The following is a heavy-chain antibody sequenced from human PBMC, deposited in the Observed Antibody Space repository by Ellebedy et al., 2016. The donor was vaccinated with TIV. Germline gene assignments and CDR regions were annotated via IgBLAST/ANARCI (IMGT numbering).Heavy chain of an antibody. J-gene: IGHJ1*01. V-gene: IGHV1-18*01. Sequence: AASVEVSCKASGGTLSTYAITWVRQAPGQGPEWMGWIGTYEGNTKYAQKLQGRVTMTRDTSTSTAYMELRSLRSDDTAVYYCARDRDGSSSSDFQHWGPGTLVTVSS. CDR1: GGTLSTYA. D-gene: IGHD6-6*01. CDR3: ARDRDGSSSSDFQH. CDR2: IGTYEGNT.